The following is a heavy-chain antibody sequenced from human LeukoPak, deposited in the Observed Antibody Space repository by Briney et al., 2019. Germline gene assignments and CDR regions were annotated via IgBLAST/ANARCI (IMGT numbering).Heavy chain of an antibody. CDR2: IYTSGST. Sequence: SETLSLTCTVSGGSISSYYWSWIRQPAGKGLEWIGRIYTSGSTNYNPSLKSRVTMSVDTSKNQFSLKLSSVTAADTAVYYCAYANIGYCSGGSCYKDAFDIWGQGTMVTVPS. J-gene: IGHJ3*02. V-gene: IGHV4-4*07. D-gene: IGHD2-15*01. CDR1: GGSISSYY. CDR3: AYANIGYCSGGSCYKDAFDI.